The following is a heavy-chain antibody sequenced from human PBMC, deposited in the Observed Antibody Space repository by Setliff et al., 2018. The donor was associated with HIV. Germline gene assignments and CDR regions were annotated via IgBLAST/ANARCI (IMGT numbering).Heavy chain of an antibody. CDR1: GGTFSSYA. Sequence: SVKVSCKASGGTFSSYAISWVRQAPGQGLEWMGGLIPIYATSDYAQKLQGRFTISRDNSKNTVYLQMNSLRANDTAVYYCAKEREYNYDSSGSEYWGQGTLVTVSS. D-gene: IGHD3-22*01. V-gene: IGHV1-69*05. J-gene: IGHJ4*02. CDR3: AKEREYNYDSSGSEY. CDR2: LIPIYATS.